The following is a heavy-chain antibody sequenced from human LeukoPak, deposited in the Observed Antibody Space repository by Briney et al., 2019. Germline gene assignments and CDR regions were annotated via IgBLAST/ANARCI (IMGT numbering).Heavy chain of an antibody. J-gene: IGHJ4*02. CDR3: ARAAMNLDGYNWWYFDY. Sequence: ASVKVSCKASGYTFTGYYMHWVRQAPGQGLEWMGWINPNSGGTNYAQKFQGWVTMTRDTSISTAYMELSRLRSDDTAVYYCARAAMNLDGYNWWYFDYWGQGTLVTVSS. CDR2: INPNSGGT. V-gene: IGHV1-2*04. CDR1: GYTFTGYY. D-gene: IGHD5-24*01.